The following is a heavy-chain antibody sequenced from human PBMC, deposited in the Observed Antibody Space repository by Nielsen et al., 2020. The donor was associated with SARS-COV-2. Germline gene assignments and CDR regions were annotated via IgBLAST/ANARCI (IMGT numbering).Heavy chain of an antibody. V-gene: IGHV3-11*05. D-gene: IGHD2-15*01. CDR2: ISSSSSYT. J-gene: IGHJ3*02. CDR3: ARDHRGGYYAFDI. CDR1: GFTFSDYY. Sequence: GESLKISCAASGFTFSDYYMSWIRQAPGKGLEWVSYISSSSSYTNYADSVKGRFTISRDNAKNSLYLQMNSLRAEDTAVYYCARDHRGGYYAFDIWGQGTMVTVSS.